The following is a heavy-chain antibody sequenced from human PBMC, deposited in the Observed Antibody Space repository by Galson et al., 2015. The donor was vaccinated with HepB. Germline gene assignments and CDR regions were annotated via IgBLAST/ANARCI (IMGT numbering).Heavy chain of an antibody. Sequence: ITWVRQIPGKGLEWMGRIDPSDSYTDYSPSFQRHVTISADKSITTAYLQWSSPKASDTAMYYCASRHSYFRSGTWYNVSDYWGQGTLVTVSS. CDR3: ASRHSYFRSGTWYNVSDY. D-gene: IGHD3-10*01. J-gene: IGHJ4*02. V-gene: IGHV5-10-1*01. CDR2: IDPSDSYT.